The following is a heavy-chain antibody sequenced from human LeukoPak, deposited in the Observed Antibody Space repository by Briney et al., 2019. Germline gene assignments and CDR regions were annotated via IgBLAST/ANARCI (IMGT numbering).Heavy chain of an antibody. CDR3: ARRSLRSWNFDC. V-gene: IGHV4-59*08. Sequence: PSETLSLTCTVSGGSISSYYWSWIRQPPGKGLEYIGYINYSGSTNYNPSLKSRVTTSVDTSKNQFSLKLRSVTAADTAVYYCARRSLRSWNFDCWGQGTLVTVSS. CDR1: GGSISSYY. CDR2: INYSGST. D-gene: IGHD1-26*01. J-gene: IGHJ4*02.